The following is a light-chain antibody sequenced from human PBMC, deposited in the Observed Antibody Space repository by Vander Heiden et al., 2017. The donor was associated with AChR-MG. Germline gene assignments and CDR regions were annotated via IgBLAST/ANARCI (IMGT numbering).Light chain of an antibody. V-gene: IGLV3-25*03. CDR2: KDS. CDR1: ALPKQY. J-gene: IGLJ1*01. CDR3: QSADRSGTGV. Sequence: SYELTQPPSVSVSPGQTARITCSGDALPKQYAYWYQQKPGQAPGLVIYKDSERPSGIPERVSGSSSGTKATSTISGVQAEDEADYDCQSADRSGTGVFGTGTKVTV.